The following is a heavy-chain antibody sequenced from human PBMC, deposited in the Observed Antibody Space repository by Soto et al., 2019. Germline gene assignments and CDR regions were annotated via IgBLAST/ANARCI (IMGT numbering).Heavy chain of an antibody. J-gene: IGHJ4*02. D-gene: IGHD5-12*01. CDR3: VRYTITQSLGDY. V-gene: IGHV3-23*01. CDR2: VSANGVYL. Sequence: EVQLLESGGGLVQPGGSLRLSCTASGFTFSAHEVGWVRQAPGNGLEWVSGVSANGVYLFYLNSVRGRFTISKDSYESTLYLQMNNLRAEDTAVYYCVRYTITQSLGDYWGPGTLVAVSS. CDR1: GFTFSAHE.